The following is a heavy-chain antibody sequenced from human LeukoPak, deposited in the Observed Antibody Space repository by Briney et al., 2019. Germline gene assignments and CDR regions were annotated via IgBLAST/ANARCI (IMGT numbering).Heavy chain of an antibody. Sequence: PSETLSLTCAVYGGSFSGYYWSWIRQPPGKGLEWIGEINHSGSTNYNPSLKSRVTISVDRSKNQFSLKLSSVTAADTAVYYCARSHDYSNYGSPLNFDYWGQGTLVTVSS. CDR1: GGSFSGYY. D-gene: IGHD4-11*01. CDR3: ARSHDYSNYGSPLNFDY. J-gene: IGHJ4*02. CDR2: INHSGST. V-gene: IGHV4-34*01.